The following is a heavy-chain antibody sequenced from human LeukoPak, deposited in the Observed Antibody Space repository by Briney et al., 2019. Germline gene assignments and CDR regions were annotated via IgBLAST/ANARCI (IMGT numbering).Heavy chain of an antibody. Sequence: GGSLRLSCAASGFTFSSYGMSWVRQAPGKGLEWVWAISGSGGSTYYADSVKGRFTISRDNSKNTLYLQMNSLRAEDTAVYYCAKSPLLWFGEGIDWGQGTLVTVSS. V-gene: IGHV3-23*01. CDR3: AKSPLLWFGEGID. J-gene: IGHJ4*02. D-gene: IGHD3-10*01. CDR2: ISGSGGST. CDR1: GFTFSSYG.